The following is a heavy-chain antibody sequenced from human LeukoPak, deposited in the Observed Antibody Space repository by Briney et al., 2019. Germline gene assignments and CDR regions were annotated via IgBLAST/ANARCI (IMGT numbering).Heavy chain of an antibody. CDR2: MNTNSGNT. Sequence: ASVKVSCKASGYNFTSYDINWVRQATGQGLEWMGWMNTNSGNTGYAQKFQGRVTMTRNTSISTAYMELSSLRSEDTAVYYCARGPVSQLLNYYYYYYMDVWGKGTTVTISS. D-gene: IGHD2-2*01. J-gene: IGHJ6*03. CDR1: GYNFTSYD. V-gene: IGHV1-8*01. CDR3: ARGPVSQLLNYYYYYYMDV.